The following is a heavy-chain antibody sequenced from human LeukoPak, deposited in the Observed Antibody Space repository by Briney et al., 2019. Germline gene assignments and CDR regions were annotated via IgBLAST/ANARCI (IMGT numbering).Heavy chain of an antibody. D-gene: IGHD6-19*01. CDR2: IKQDGSEK. V-gene: IGHV3-7*01. Sequence: GGSLRLSCAASGFTFSSYWMSWVRQAPGKGLEWVANIKQDGSEKYYVDSVKGRFTISRDNAKNSLYLQMNSLRAEDTAVYYCARFHGAVAGSNWFDPWGQGTLVTVSS. CDR3: ARFHGAVAGSNWFDP. CDR1: GFTFSSYW. J-gene: IGHJ5*02.